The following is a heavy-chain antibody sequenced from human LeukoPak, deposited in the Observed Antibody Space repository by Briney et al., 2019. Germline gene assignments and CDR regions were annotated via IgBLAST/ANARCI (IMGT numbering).Heavy chain of an antibody. CDR3: ARDPSSAADYYYYGMDV. CDR2: IYSGGST. CDR1: GFTVSSNY. D-gene: IGHD6-13*01. J-gene: IGHJ6*02. Sequence: GGSLRLSCAASGFTVSSNYMSWVRQAPGKELEWVSVIYSGGSTYYADSVKGRFTISRDNSKNTLYLQMNSLRAEDTAVYYCARDPSSAADYYYYGMDVWGQGTTVTVSS. V-gene: IGHV3-66*01.